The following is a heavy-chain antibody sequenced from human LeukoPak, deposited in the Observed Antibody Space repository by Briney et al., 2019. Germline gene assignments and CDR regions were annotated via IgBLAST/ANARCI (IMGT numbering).Heavy chain of an antibody. CDR3: AKDRDQWLIFDY. V-gene: IGHV3-48*03. CDR1: GFTFSSYE. J-gene: IGHJ4*02. D-gene: IGHD6-19*01. Sequence: GGSLRLSCAASGFTFSSYEMNWVRQAPGKGLEWVSYISSRGSTIYYADSVKGRFTISRDNSKNTLYLQMNSLRAEDTAVYYCAKDRDQWLIFDYWGQGTLVTVSS. CDR2: ISSRGSTI.